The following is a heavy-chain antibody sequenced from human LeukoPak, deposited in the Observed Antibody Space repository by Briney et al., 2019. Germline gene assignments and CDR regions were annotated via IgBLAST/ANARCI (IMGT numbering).Heavy chain of an antibody. CDR1: GFAFSNFA. Sequence: GGSLRLSCAASGFAFSNFALTWVRQAPGKGLEWVSSISGSGYTTHYADSVKGRFTISRDNSKNALFLQVNSLRAEDTAVYYCAKSGPYCGSTTCNYFDYWGQGTLVTVSS. D-gene: IGHD2-2*01. CDR2: ISGSGYTT. J-gene: IGHJ4*02. CDR3: AKSGPYCGSTTCNYFDY. V-gene: IGHV3-23*01.